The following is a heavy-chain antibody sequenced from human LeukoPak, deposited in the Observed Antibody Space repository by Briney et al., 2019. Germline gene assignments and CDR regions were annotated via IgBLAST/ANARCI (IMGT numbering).Heavy chain of an antibody. V-gene: IGHV1-18*01. CDR1: GYTLTTYG. J-gene: IGHJ5*02. CDR2: ISAYSGNT. CDR3: ARDLHSSGWYWFDA. D-gene: IGHD6-19*01. Sequence: GASVKVSCKASGYTLTTYGLSWVRQAPGQGLEWMGWISAYSGNTNYAQKFQGRVTMTTDTSTSTAYMELWSLTSDDTALYYCARDLHSSGWYWFDAWGQGTLVTVSS.